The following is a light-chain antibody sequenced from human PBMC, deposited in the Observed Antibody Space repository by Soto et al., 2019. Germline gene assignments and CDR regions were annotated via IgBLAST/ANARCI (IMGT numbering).Light chain of an antibody. CDR3: QQYNSYST. Sequence: DIQMTQSPSTLSASVGDRVTITCRASQSISSWLAWYQQKPGEAPKLLIYKASSLESGVPSRFSGSGSGTEFTLTISSLQPDDFATYYCQQYNSYSTVGQGTKVDIK. V-gene: IGKV1-5*03. CDR1: QSISSW. J-gene: IGKJ1*01. CDR2: KAS.